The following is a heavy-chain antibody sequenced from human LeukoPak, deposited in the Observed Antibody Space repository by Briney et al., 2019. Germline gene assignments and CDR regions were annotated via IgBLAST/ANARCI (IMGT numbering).Heavy chain of an antibody. CDR3: TREHSEAFDI. J-gene: IGHJ3*02. CDR1: GFTFSSYS. CDR2: IGGSSSSI. Sequence: KPGGSLRLSCTASGFTFSSYSMNWVRQAPGKGLEWVSSIGGSSSSIYYADSVKGRFTISRDNAKNSLYLQMSSLGAEDTAVYYCTREHSEAFDIWGQGTMVTVSS. V-gene: IGHV3-21*01. D-gene: IGHD2-15*01.